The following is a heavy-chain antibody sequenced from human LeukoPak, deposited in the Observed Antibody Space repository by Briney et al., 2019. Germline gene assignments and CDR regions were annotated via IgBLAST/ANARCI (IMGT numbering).Heavy chain of an antibody. CDR3: ARGRATDYSSSWYVPGPLIYYFDY. J-gene: IGHJ4*02. D-gene: IGHD6-13*01. Sequence: SQTLSLTCAISGDSVSSNSAAWNWIRQSPSRGLEWLGRTYYRSKWYNDYAVSVKSRITINPDTSKNQFSLKLSSVTAADTAVYYCARGRATDYSSSWYVPGPLIYYFDYWGQGTLVTVSS. CDR1: GDSVSSNSAA. CDR2: TYYRSKWYN. V-gene: IGHV6-1*01.